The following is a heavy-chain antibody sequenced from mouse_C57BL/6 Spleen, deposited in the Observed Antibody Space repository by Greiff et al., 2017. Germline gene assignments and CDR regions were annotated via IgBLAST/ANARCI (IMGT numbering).Heavy chain of an antibody. CDR1: GYTFTDYY. D-gene: IGHD1-1*01. CDR3: ARGGSSQLDY. Sequence: VQLKQSGPVLVKPGASVKMSCKASGYTFTDYYMNWVKQSHGKCLEWIGVINPYNGGTSYNQKFKGKATLTVAKSSSTAYMELNSLTSEDSAVYYCARGGSSQLDYWGQGTTLTVSS. J-gene: IGHJ2*01. CDR2: INPYNGGT. V-gene: IGHV1-19*01.